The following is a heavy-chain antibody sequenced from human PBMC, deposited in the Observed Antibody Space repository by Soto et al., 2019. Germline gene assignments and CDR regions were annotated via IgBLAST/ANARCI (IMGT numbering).Heavy chain of an antibody. D-gene: IGHD3-16*01. CDR1: GGTFSSYA. CDR3: ASVGEWGLDY. CDR2: IIPIFGTA. Sequence: QVQLVQSGAEVKKPGSSVKVSCKASGGTFSSYAISWVRQAPGQGLEWMGGIIPIFGTANYAQKFQGRVTITADESTSTAYMALSSMSSEANDVYYCASVGEWGLDYWGQGTLVTVS. V-gene: IGHV1-69*12. J-gene: IGHJ4*02.